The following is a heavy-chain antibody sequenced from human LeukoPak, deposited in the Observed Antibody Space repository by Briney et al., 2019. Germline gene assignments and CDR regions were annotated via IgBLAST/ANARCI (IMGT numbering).Heavy chain of an antibody. J-gene: IGHJ1*01. Sequence: GGSLRFSCAASGFTFSTYWMHWVRQAPGKELMWVSRIKSDGSTNYADSVKGRFTISRDNAKNTLSLQMNSLRPEDTGVYYCARAPSEIGGYYPEYFRHWGQGTLVTVSS. V-gene: IGHV3-74*01. CDR3: ARAPSEIGGYYPEYFRH. D-gene: IGHD3-3*01. CDR2: IKSDGST. CDR1: GFTFSTYW.